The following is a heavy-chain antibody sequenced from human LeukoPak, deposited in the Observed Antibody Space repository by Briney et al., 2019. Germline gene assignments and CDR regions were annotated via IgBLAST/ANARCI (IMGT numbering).Heavy chain of an antibody. J-gene: IGHJ6*03. CDR1: GYTFTDHY. Sequence: GASVKVSCKASGYTFTDHYIHWVRQAPGQRPEWMGWVGPNSGGTNYAQKFQGRVTMTRDTSISTAYMELSRLRSDDTAVYYCASYQPTLTDYYMDVWGKGTTVTVSS. V-gene: IGHV1-2*02. D-gene: IGHD2-2*01. CDR3: ASYQPTLTDYYMDV. CDR2: VGPNSGGT.